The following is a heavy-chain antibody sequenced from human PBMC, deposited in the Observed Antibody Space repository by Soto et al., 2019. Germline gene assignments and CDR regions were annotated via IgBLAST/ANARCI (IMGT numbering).Heavy chain of an antibody. V-gene: IGHV3-23*01. CDR2: ISGSGGST. CDR3: AKDPNTRSSWSADRNWFDP. CDR1: GFTFSSYA. J-gene: IGHJ5*02. Sequence: QLLESGGGLVQPGGSLRLSCAASGFTFSSYAMSWVRQAPGKGLEWVSAISGSGGSTYYADSVKGRFTISRDNSKNTLYLQMNSLRAEDTAVYYCAKDPNTRSSWSADRNWFDPWGQGTLVTVSS. D-gene: IGHD6-13*01.